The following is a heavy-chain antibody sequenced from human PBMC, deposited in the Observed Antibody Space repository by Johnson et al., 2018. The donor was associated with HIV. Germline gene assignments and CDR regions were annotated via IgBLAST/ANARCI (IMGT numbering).Heavy chain of an antibody. CDR1: GLIVSSSY. D-gene: IGHD2-21*01. CDR2: IYSGGST. J-gene: IGHJ3*02. Sequence: EVQLVESGGGLIQPGGSLRLSCAASGLIVSSSYMTWVRQGPGKGLEWVSVIYSGGSTYYADSVKGRFTISRDNSKNSLYLQMNSLRVEDTAVYYCAREFRAFDNWGQGAMVTVSS. V-gene: IGHV3-53*01. CDR3: AREFRAFDN.